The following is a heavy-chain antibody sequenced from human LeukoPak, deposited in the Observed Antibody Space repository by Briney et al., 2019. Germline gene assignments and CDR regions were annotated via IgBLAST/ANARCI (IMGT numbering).Heavy chain of an antibody. Sequence: GGSLRLSCAASGFTFSDYYMSWIRQAPGKGLEWVSYISSSGSTIYYADSVKGRFTISRDNAKNSLYLQMNSLRAEDTAVYYCVREPAMIVGATFDYWGQGTLVTVSS. CDR3: VREPAMIVGATFDY. D-gene: IGHD1-26*01. CDR1: GFTFSDYY. CDR2: ISSSGSTI. J-gene: IGHJ4*02. V-gene: IGHV3-11*01.